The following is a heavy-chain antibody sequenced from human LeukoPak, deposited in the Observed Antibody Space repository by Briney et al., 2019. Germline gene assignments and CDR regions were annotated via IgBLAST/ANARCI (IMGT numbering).Heavy chain of an antibody. CDR1: GYTFTSYY. Sequence: SVKVSCKASGYTFTSYYMHWVRQAPGQGLEWMGGIIPIFGTANYAQKFQGRVTITTDESTSTAYMELSSLRSEDTAVYYCAVDFWSGPIYYWGQGTLVTVSS. CDR3: AVDFWSGPIYY. CDR2: IIPIFGTA. D-gene: IGHD3-3*01. J-gene: IGHJ4*02. V-gene: IGHV1-69*05.